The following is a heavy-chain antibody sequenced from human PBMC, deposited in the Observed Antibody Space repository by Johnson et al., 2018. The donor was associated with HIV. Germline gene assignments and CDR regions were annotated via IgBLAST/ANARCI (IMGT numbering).Heavy chain of an antibody. CDR1: GFTFDDYG. V-gene: IGHV3-7*01. CDR2: IKQDGSEK. D-gene: IGHD3-10*01. Sequence: VQLVESGGGLVQPGRSLRLSCAASGFTFDDYGMSWVRQAPGKGLEWVANIKQDGSEKYYADPVKGRFNISRDNSKNTLYLQMHSLRAEDTAVYYCARAPRFGRVRGSAFDIWGQGTMVSVSS. J-gene: IGHJ3*02. CDR3: ARAPRFGRVRGSAFDI.